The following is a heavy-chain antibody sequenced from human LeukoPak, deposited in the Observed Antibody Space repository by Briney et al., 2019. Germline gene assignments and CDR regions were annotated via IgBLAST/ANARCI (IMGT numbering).Heavy chain of an antibody. D-gene: IGHD3-10*01. Sequence: GESLKISCKGSGYSFTSYWIGWVRQLPGKGLEWMGIIYPGDSDTRYSPSFQGQVTISADKSISTAYLQWSSLKASDTAMYYCARRFRGPDDAFDIWGQGTMVTVSS. CDR3: ARRFRGPDDAFDI. V-gene: IGHV5-51*01. CDR2: IYPGDSDT. J-gene: IGHJ3*02. CDR1: GYSFTSYW.